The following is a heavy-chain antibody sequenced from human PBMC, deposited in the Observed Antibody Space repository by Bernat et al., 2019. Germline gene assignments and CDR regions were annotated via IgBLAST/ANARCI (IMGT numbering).Heavy chain of an antibody. CDR3: VRDGGNYVASGIIENWFDP. D-gene: IGHD4-23*01. J-gene: IGHJ5*02. V-gene: IGHV1-3*01. Sequence: QVQFVQSGAEVKKPGASVKVSCKASGYTFSSYAMHWVRQAPGQSLEWMGWINAGNGNTKYSQKLQDRVTITRDTSASTAYMELSSLRSEDTAVYYCVRDGGNYVASGIIENWFDPWGQGTLVTVSS. CDR1: GYTFSSYA. CDR2: INAGNGNT.